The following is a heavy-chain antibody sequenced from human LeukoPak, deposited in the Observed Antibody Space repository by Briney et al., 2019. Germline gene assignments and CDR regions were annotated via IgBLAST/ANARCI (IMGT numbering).Heavy chain of an antibody. Sequence: PSGTLSLTCTVSGGSISSSSYYWGWIRQPPGKGLEWIGSVYYSGSTYYNPSLKSRVTISVDTSKNQFSLKLSSVTAADTAVYYCAGVWGSYRFFDYWGQGTLVTVSS. CDR3: AGVWGSYRFFDY. CDR1: GGSISSSSYY. V-gene: IGHV4-39*01. D-gene: IGHD3-16*02. CDR2: VYYSGST. J-gene: IGHJ4*02.